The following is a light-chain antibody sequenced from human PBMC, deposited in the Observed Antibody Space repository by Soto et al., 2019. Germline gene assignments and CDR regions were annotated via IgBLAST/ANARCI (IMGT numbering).Light chain of an antibody. CDR3: QHRSNWPRT. V-gene: IGKV3-11*01. CDR2: DAS. Sequence: EIVLTQSPATLSLSPGQRATLSCRASQSGSDYLAWFPQKPGQAPGLLIYDASNRATGIPARFSGSGSGTDFTLTVSSFDPDYFPLYYYQHRSNWPRTCGHGTKLEIK. CDR1: QSGSDY. J-gene: IGKJ2*01.